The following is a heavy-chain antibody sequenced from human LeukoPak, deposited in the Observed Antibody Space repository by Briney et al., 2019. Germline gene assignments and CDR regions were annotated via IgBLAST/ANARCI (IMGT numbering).Heavy chain of an antibody. D-gene: IGHD3-10*01. CDR3: ARDHITMVRGVINDAFDI. Sequence: PSETLSLTCTVSGGSISSYYWSWIRQPPGKGLEWIGYIYYSGSTNYNPSLKSRVTISVDTSKNQLSLKLSSVTAADTAVYYCARDHITMVRGVINDAFDIWGQGTMVTVSS. V-gene: IGHV4-59*12. J-gene: IGHJ3*02. CDR2: IYYSGST. CDR1: GGSISSYY.